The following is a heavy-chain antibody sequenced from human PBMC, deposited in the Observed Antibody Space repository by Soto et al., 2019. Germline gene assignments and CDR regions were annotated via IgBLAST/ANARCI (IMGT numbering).Heavy chain of an antibody. J-gene: IGHJ5*02. D-gene: IGHD6-19*01. CDR2: INPSGGST. Sequence: XSVKVPCNASGCTFTSYYMHWGRQSPGQGLEWMGIINPSGGSTSYAQKFQCRVTMTRDTSTSTVYMELSSLRSEDTGVYYCARDRRIEVAGTWWFDPWGQGTLVTVSS. CDR3: ARDRRIEVAGTWWFDP. V-gene: IGHV1-46*01. CDR1: GCTFTSYY.